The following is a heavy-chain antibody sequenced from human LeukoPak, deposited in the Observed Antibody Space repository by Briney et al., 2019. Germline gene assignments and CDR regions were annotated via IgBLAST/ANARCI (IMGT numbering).Heavy chain of an antibody. CDR2: ISSSGSTI. V-gene: IGHV3-48*03. D-gene: IGHD4-23*01. Sequence: GGSLRLPCAASGFTFSSYEMNWVRQAPGKGLEWVSYISSSGSTIYYADSVKGRFTTSRDNAKNSLYLQMNSLRAEDTAVYYCARSPHGGNSGMLFDYWGQGTLVTVSS. J-gene: IGHJ4*02. CDR1: GFTFSSYE. CDR3: ARSPHGGNSGMLFDY.